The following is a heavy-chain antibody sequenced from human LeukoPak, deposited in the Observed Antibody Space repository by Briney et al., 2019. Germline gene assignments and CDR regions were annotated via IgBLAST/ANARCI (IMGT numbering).Heavy chain of an antibody. CDR2: INSDGSAT. Sequence: PGGSLRLSCAASGFTFSSYWMSWVRQDPGKGLMWVSQINSDGSATSCADPVKGRCTISRDNAKNMLYLEMNSLRVEDTAVYFCTRDHGLDVWGQGTTVTVSS. J-gene: IGHJ6*02. CDR1: GFTFSSYW. CDR3: TRDHGLDV. V-gene: IGHV3-74*01.